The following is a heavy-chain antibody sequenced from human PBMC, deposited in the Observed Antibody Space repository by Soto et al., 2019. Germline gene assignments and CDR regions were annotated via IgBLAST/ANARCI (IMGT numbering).Heavy chain of an antibody. Sequence: PVGSLRLSCAASGFTFSSYAMHWVRQAPGKWLEWVAVISYDGSNKYYADSVKGRFTISRDNSKNTLYLQMNSLRAEDTAVYYCERDEYYDFWSGYYPNNYYYYGMDVWGQGTTVTVSS. V-gene: IGHV3-30-3*01. CDR1: GFTFSSYA. CDR2: ISYDGSNK. D-gene: IGHD3-3*01. J-gene: IGHJ6*02. CDR3: ERDEYYDFWSGYYPNNYYYYGMDV.